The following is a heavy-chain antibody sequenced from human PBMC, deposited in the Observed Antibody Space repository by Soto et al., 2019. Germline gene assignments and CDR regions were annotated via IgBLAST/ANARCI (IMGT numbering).Heavy chain of an antibody. D-gene: IGHD6-13*01. Sequence: GGSLRLSCAASGCTFSSYDMSWVRQAPGKGLEWVSTISGSGDTTYHADSVRGRFTISRDNSKNTLYLQMDSLRAEDTAVYYCAKESAATGIPFFDYWGQGTLVTVSS. J-gene: IGHJ4*02. CDR1: GCTFSSYD. CDR2: ISGSGDTT. CDR3: AKESAATGIPFFDY. V-gene: IGHV3-23*01.